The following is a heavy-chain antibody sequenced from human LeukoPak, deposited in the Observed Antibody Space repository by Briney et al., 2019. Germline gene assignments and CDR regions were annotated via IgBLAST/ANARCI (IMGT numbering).Heavy chain of an antibody. J-gene: IGHJ4*02. V-gene: IGHV3-23*01. CDR3: AKDRYSSWYLTLDY. CDR1: GFSFSNYA. Sequence: GGSLRLSCAASGFSFSNYAMNWVRQAPGKGLEWVSVISGSGDSTNYADSVKGRFTISRDNAKNTLYLQMNSLRAEDTAVYYCAKDRYSSWYLTLDYWGQGTLVTVSS. CDR2: ISGSGDST. D-gene: IGHD6-13*01.